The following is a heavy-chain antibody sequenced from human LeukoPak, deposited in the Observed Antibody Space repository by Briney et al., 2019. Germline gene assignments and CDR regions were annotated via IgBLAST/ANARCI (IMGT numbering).Heavy chain of an antibody. J-gene: IGHJ4*02. V-gene: IGHV4-59*01. D-gene: IGHD3-10*01. CDR1: GGSISSYY. CDR2: IYYSGST. CDR3: ARSRFGIDY. Sequence: PSETLSLTCTVSGGSISSYYWSWIRQPPGKGLEWIGYIYYSGSTNYNPSLKSRVTISVDTSKNQFSLKLSSVTAADKAVYYCARSRFGIDYWGQGTLVTVSS.